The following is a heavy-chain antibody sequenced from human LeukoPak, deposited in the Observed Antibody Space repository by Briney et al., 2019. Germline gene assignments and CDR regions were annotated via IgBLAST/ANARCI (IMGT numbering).Heavy chain of an antibody. CDR2: INPNNGGT. CDR3: ARELGFCSSTSCPLYHY. J-gene: IGHJ4*02. D-gene: IGHD2-2*01. CDR1: GYRFTDYY. Sequence: ASVKVSCKASGYRFTDYYVHWVRQAPGQGLEWMGWINPNNGGTNYAQKFYGRVTMTRDTSITTAYMELNRLTSGDTAAYYCARELGFCSSTSCPLYHYWGQGTLVTVSS. V-gene: IGHV1-2*02.